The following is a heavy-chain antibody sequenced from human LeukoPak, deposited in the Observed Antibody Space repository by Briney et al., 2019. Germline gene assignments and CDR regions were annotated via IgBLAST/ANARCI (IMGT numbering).Heavy chain of an antibody. J-gene: IGHJ4*02. Sequence: SVKVSCKASGGTFSSYAISWGRKAPGQGLEWMGRIIPILGIANYAQKFQGRATITADKSTSKAYMELSSLRSEDTAVYYCAREGSADSSGYYYALFLGYFDYWGQGTLVTVSS. D-gene: IGHD3-22*01. CDR1: GGTFSSYA. CDR3: AREGSADSSGYYYALFLGYFDY. V-gene: IGHV1-69*04. CDR2: IIPILGIA.